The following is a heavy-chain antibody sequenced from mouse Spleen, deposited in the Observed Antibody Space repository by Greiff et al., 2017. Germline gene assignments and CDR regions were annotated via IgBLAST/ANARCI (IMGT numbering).Heavy chain of an antibody. CDR1: GFNIKDDY. J-gene: IGHJ2*01. CDR2: IDPENGDT. D-gene: IGHD4-1*01. CDR3: TANWDDY. V-gene: IGHV14-4*01. Sequence: VQLQQSGAELVRPGASVKLSCTASGFNIKDDYMHWVKQRPEQGPEWIGWIDPENGDTEYASKFQGKATITADTSSNTAYLQFSSLTSEDTAVYYCTANWDDYWGQGTTLTVSS.